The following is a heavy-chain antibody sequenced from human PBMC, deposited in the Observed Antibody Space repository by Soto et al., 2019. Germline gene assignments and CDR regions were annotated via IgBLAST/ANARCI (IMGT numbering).Heavy chain of an antibody. J-gene: IGHJ5*02. CDR1: GGSISSYY. CDR3: ARHAYNPNYDFWSWFDP. Sequence: SETLSLTCTVSGGSISSYYWSWIRQPPGKGLEWIGYIYYSGSTNYNPSLKSRVTISVDTSKNQFSLKLSSVTAADTAVYYCARHAYNPNYDFWSWFDPWGQGTLVTVSS. CDR2: IYYSGST. V-gene: IGHV4-59*08. D-gene: IGHD3-3*01.